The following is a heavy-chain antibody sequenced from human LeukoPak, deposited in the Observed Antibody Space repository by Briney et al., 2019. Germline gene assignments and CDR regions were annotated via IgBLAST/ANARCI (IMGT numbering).Heavy chain of an antibody. CDR1: GGSISSYY. V-gene: IGHV4-59*08. J-gene: IGHJ4*02. D-gene: IGHD3-9*01. Sequence: NTSGTLSLTCTVSGGSISSYYWSWVRQPPGKGLEWIGYIYYSGSTKYNPSLKGRATISVDTSKNQFSLKLSSVSAADTAMYYCARHRYVDWLSPFDYWGQGTLVTVSS. CDR3: ARHRYVDWLSPFDY. CDR2: IYYSGST.